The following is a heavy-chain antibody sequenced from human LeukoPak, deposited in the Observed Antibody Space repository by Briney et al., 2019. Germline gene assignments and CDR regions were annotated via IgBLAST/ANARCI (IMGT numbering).Heavy chain of an antibody. J-gene: IGHJ5*02. D-gene: IGHD7-27*01. CDR2: INPNSGGT. CDR3: ATVHGSSRDLGWFDP. CDR1: GYTFTGYC. V-gene: IGHV1-2*02. Sequence: ASVKVSCKASGYTFTGYCMHWVRQAPGQGLEWMGWINPNSGGTNYAQKFQGRVTMTRDTSISTAYMELSRLRSDDTAVYYCATVHGSSRDLGWFDPWGQGTLVTVSS.